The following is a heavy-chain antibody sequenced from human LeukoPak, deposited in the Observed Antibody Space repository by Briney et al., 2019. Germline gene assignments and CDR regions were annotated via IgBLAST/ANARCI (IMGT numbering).Heavy chain of an antibody. D-gene: IGHD3-22*01. Sequence: SQTLSLTCTVSGGSISSYYWSWIRQPPGKGLEWIGYIYYSGSTNYNPSLKSRVTISVDTSKNQFSLKLSSVTAADTAVYYCARARLYYDSSGYGYYYGMDVWGQGTTVTVSS. J-gene: IGHJ6*02. CDR2: IYYSGST. V-gene: IGHV4-59*01. CDR3: ARARLYYDSSGYGYYYGMDV. CDR1: GGSISSYY.